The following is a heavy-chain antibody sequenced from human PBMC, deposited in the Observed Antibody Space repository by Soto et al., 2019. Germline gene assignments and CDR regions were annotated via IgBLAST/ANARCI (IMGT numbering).Heavy chain of an antibody. CDR3: ASLMSSGYYYGMAV. V-gene: IGHV1-69*02. Sequence: QVQLVQSGAEVKKPGSSVKVSCKASGGTFSSYTISWVRQAPGQGLEWMGRIIPILGIANYAQKFQGRVTITADKSTSTAYMELSSLRSEDPAVYYCASLMSSGYYYGMAVWGQGTTVTVSS. CDR1: GGTFSSYT. J-gene: IGHJ6*02. D-gene: IGHD3-10*01. CDR2: IIPILGIA.